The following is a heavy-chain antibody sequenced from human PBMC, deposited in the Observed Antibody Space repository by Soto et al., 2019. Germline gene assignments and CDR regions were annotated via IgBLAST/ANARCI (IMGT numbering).Heavy chain of an antibody. CDR3: ARGGGGTTGILTGYYVS. V-gene: IGHV1-46*01. J-gene: IGHJ5*02. CDR1: GYTFTSYY. Sequence: GASVKVSCKASGYTFTSYYMHWVRQAPGQGLEWMGIINPSGGSTSYAQKFQGRVTMTRDTSTSTVYMELSSLRSEDTAVYYCARGGGGTTGILTGYYVSWGQGTLVTVSS. D-gene: IGHD3-9*01. CDR2: INPSGGST.